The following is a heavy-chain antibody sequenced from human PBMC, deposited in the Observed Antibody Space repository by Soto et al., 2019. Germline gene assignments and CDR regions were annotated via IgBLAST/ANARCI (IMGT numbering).Heavy chain of an antibody. CDR3: VNHGGYYYRPFDY. D-gene: IGHD3-22*01. CDR1: GFTFSSDW. J-gene: IGHJ4*02. CDR2: INTDGSGT. V-gene: IGHV3-74*01. Sequence: PWGSLRLSCAASGFTFSSDWMHWVRQAPGKGLVWVSRINTDGSGTTYADSVKGRFTISRDNSKNTLYLQMSSLRAEDTAVYYCVNHGGYYYRPFDYWGQGTLVTVSS.